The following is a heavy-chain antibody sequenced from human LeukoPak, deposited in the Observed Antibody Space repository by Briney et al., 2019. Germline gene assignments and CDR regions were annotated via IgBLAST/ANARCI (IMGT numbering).Heavy chain of an antibody. J-gene: IGHJ4*02. V-gene: IGHV1-69*13. CDR1: GYTFTGYY. Sequence: SVKVSCKASGYTFTGYYMHWVRQAPGQGLEWMGGIIPIFGTANYAQKFQGRVTITADESTSTAYMELSSLRSEDTAVYYCAVGTMIVVAGHFDYWGQGTLVTVSS. CDR2: IIPIFGTA. D-gene: IGHD3-22*01. CDR3: AVGTMIVVAGHFDY.